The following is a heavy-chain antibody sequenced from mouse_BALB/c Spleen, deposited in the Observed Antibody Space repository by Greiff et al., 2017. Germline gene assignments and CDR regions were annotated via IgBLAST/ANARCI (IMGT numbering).Heavy chain of an antibody. V-gene: IGHV5-6-3*01. CDR1: GFTFSSYG. CDR3: ARDRRYAMDY. CDR2: INSNGGST. J-gene: IGHJ4*01. Sequence: EVMLVESGGGLVQPGGSLKLSCAASGFTFSSYGMSWVRQTPDKRLELVATINSNGGSTYYPDSVKGRFTISRDNAKNTLYLQMSSLKSEDSAMYYCARDRRYAMDYWGQGTSVTVSS.